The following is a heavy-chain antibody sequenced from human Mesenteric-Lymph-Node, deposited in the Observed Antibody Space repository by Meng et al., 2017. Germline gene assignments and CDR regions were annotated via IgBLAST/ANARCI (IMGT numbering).Heavy chain of an antibody. CDR2: ISSSGSTI. CDR1: GFTFSSYE. V-gene: IGHV3-48*03. Sequence: GGSLRLSCAASGFTFSSYEMNWVRQAPGKGLEWVSYISSSGSTIYYADSVKGRFTISRDNAKNSLYLQMNSLRAEDTAVYYCARARNSGWDAGYWGQGTLVTVSS. CDR3: ARARNSGWDAGY. D-gene: IGHD6-19*01. J-gene: IGHJ4*02.